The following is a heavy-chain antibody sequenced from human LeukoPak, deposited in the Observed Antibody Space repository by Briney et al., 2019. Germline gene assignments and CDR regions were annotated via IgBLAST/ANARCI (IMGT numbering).Heavy chain of an antibody. J-gene: IGHJ4*02. V-gene: IGHV3-23*01. Sequence: GGSLGLSCAASGFTLPGHTMTWLRQAPGKGLEWVSIIGGRDDRTYYADFVKGRFTISRDNSKNILYLQMNNLRAEDTAVYYCAKDPNPLYDLWSGYKWGQGTLVTVSS. CDR2: IGGRDDRT. CDR1: GFTLPGHT. D-gene: IGHD3-3*01. CDR3: AKDPNPLYDLWSGYK.